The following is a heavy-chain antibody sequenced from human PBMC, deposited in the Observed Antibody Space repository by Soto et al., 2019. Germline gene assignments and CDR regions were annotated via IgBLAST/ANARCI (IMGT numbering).Heavy chain of an antibody. CDR2: IYHTGRT. D-gene: IGHD6-6*01. CDR3: ARTDAYNSSFFDS. J-gene: IGHJ4*02. CDR1: VDSVNSAY. Sequence: QVQLQEMGPGLVKPSQTLTVTCTVSVDSVNSAYWSWIRQLPGKGLEWMGNIYHTGRTFYNPSLKSRLAISIDTSKPLFSLKLRSVTASDTAVYYCARTDAYNSSFFDSWGQGTVVTVSS. V-gene: IGHV4-31*03.